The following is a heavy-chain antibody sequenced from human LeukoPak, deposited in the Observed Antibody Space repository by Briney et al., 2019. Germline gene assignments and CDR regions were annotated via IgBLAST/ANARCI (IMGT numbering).Heavy chain of an antibody. CDR2: IYPGDSDT. D-gene: IGHD2-2*01. CDR3: ARLVSPGGLYCSSTSCYSFDY. V-gene: IGHV5-51*01. Sequence: RGESLNISCKGSGYSFTSYWIGWVRQMPGKGLEWMGIIYPGDSDTRYSPSFQGQVTISADKSISTAYLQWSSLKASDTAMYYCARLVSPGGLYCSSTSCYSFDYWGQGTLVTVSS. CDR1: GYSFTSYW. J-gene: IGHJ4*02.